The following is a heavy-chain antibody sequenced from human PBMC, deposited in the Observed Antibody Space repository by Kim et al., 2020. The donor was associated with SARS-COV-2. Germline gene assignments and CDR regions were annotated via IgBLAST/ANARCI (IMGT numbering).Heavy chain of an antibody. CDR1: GYTLTELS. V-gene: IGHV1-24*01. D-gene: IGHD3-10*01. J-gene: IGHJ6*02. Sequence: ASVKVSCKVSGYTLTELSMHWVRQAPGKGLEWMGGFDPEDGETIYAQKFQGRVTMTEDTSTDTAYMELSSLRSEDTAVYYCATETVRGVIISLNYYYGMDVWGQGTTVTVCS. CDR3: ATETVRGVIISLNYYYGMDV. CDR2: FDPEDGET.